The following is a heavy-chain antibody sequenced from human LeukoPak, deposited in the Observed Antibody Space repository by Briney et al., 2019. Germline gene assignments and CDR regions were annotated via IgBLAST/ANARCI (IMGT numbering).Heavy chain of an antibody. J-gene: IGHJ6*02. CDR3: AKGTFGVLYPILLHHYHYYAVDV. V-gene: IGHV3-30*18. CDR2: ISFVGSNK. CDR1: GFTFTGYG. D-gene: IGHD3-3*01. Sequence: GGSLRLSCAASGFTFTGYGMHWVRQAPGKGLDWVAIISFVGSNKYCADSVKGRFTISRDNSKNTLYLQMNNVRAEGTAEFYCAKGTFGVLYPILLHHYHYYAVDVWGQGTTVTVSS.